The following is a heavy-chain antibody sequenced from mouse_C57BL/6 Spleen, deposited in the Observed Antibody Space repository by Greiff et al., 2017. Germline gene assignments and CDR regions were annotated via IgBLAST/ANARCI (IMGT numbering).Heavy chain of an antibody. V-gene: IGHV5-17*01. Sequence: EVQLVESGGGLVKPGGSLKLSCAASGFTFSDYGMHWVRQAPEKGLEWVAYISSGSSTIYYADTVKGRFTISRDNAKNTLFLQMTRLRSEDTAMYYCARGSGYYGSSMGFAYWGQGTLVTVSA. CDR1: GFTFSDYG. CDR2: ISSGSSTI. CDR3: ARGSGYYGSSMGFAY. J-gene: IGHJ3*01. D-gene: IGHD1-1*01.